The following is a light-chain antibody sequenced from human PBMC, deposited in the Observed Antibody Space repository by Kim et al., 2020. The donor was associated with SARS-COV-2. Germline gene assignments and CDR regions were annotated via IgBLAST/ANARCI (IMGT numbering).Light chain of an antibody. Sequence: RATINCNTSHSVFYSSNNHNYLAWYQQHPGQPPKLLIYWASTRAYGVPDRFSGSGSGTDFTLTISSLQAEDVAVYYCQQYYSTPYTFGQGTKLEI. V-gene: IGKV4-1*01. CDR1: HSVFYSSNNHNY. CDR3: QQYYSTPYT. CDR2: WAS. J-gene: IGKJ2*01.